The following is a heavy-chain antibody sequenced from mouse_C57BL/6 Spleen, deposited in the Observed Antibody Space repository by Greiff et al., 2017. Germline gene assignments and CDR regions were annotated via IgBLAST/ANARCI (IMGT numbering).Heavy chain of an antibody. CDR1: GFTFSSYA. Sequence: EVNLVESGGGLVKPGGSLKLSCAASGFTFSSYAMSWVRQTPEKRLEWVATISDGGSYTYYPDNVKGRFTISRDNAKNNLYLQMSHLKSEDTAMYYCAREGGPYDGYYDFDYWGQGTTLTVSS. J-gene: IGHJ2*01. CDR2: ISDGGSYT. CDR3: AREGGPYDGYYDFDY. V-gene: IGHV5-4*01. D-gene: IGHD2-3*01.